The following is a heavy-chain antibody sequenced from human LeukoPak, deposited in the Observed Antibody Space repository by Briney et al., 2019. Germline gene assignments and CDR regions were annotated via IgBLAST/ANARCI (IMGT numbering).Heavy chain of an antibody. CDR3: TTRIITTSDF. CDR2: IKKKVESGTT. CDR1: GFTFSNVR. J-gene: IGHJ4*02. D-gene: IGHD3-3*01. Sequence: PGGSLRLSCAASGFTFSNVRMNGGRPAPRRGVECVCRIKKKVESGTTEYAAPVKGRFTIARDDSKNTLYLQMNSLTTEDTAVYYCTTRIITTSDFWGQGTLVTVSS. V-gene: IGHV3-15*01.